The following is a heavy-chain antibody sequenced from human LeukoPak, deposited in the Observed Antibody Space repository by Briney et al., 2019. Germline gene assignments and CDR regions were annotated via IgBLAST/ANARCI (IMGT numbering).Heavy chain of an antibody. CDR2: IYHSGST. Sequence: SETLSLTCAVSGYSISSGYYWGWIRQPPGKGLEWIGSIYHSGSTYCNPSLKSRVTISVDTSKNQFSLKLSSVTAADTAVYYCARQGITIFGVVIEFDYWGQGTLVTVSS. J-gene: IGHJ4*02. CDR3: ARQGITIFGVVIEFDY. V-gene: IGHV4-38-2*01. D-gene: IGHD3-3*01. CDR1: GYSISSGYY.